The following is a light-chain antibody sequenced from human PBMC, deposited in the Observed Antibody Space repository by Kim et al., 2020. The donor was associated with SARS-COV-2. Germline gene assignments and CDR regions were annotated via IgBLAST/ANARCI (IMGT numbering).Light chain of an antibody. CDR2: EDN. J-gene: IGLJ3*02. Sequence: GTTVTISCTRSSGSIASNYVQWYQQRPGSAPTTVIYEDNQRPSGVPDRFSGSIDSSSNSASLIISGLKTEDEADYYCQSYDSSNWVFGGGTQLTVL. V-gene: IGLV6-57*03. CDR3: QSYDSSNWV. CDR1: SGSIASNY.